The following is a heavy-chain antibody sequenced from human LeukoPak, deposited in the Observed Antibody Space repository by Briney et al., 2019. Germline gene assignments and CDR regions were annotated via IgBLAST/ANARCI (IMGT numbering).Heavy chain of an antibody. V-gene: IGHV3-33*01. CDR3: ARANYGLGSNCYYGLDV. J-gene: IGHJ6*04. CDR2: IWYDGSNK. CDR1: GFTFSRFG. D-gene: IGHD3-10*01. Sequence: GGSLRLSCAASGFTFSRFGMHWVRQALGKGLEWVAVIWYDGSNKYYEDSVKGRFTISRDNSQNTLYLQMNNLRVEDTAVYYCARANYGLGSNCYYGLDVWGEGTTVTVSS.